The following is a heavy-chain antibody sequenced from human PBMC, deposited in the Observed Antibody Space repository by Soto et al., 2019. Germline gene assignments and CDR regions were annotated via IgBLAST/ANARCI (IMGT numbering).Heavy chain of an antibody. CDR3: ARGPGFSSSWPDFDY. CDR2: IWYDGSNK. V-gene: IGHV3-33*01. D-gene: IGHD6-13*01. CDR1: GFTFSSYG. Sequence: QVQLEESGGGVVQPGRSLRLPCAASGFTFSSYGMHWVRQAPGKGLEWVAVIWYDGSNKYYADSVKGRFTISIDNSKNTLSLQMNSLRAEDTAVYYCARGPGFSSSWPDFDYWGQGTLVTVSS. J-gene: IGHJ4*02.